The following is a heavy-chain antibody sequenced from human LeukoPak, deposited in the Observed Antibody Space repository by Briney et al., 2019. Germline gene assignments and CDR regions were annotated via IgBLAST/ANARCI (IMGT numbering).Heavy chain of an antibody. CDR3: TRGLGLLWFGELLGFDY. V-gene: IGHV3-49*04. CDR2: IRSKAYGGTT. D-gene: IGHD3-10*01. J-gene: IGHJ4*02. Sequence: GRSLRLSCTASGFTFGDYAMSWVRQAPGKGLEWVGFIRSKAYGGTTEYAASVKGRFTISRDDSKSIAYLQMNSLKTEDTAVYYCTRGLGLLWFGELLGFDYWGQETLVTVSS. CDR1: GFTFGDYA.